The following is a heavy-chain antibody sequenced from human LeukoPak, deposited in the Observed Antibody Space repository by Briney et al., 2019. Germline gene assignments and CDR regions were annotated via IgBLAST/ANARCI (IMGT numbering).Heavy chain of an antibody. J-gene: IGHJ2*01. CDR1: GHTFTTYY. CDR2: INPSGGST. CDR3: ARDPARIWYFDL. Sequence: ASVKVSCKASGHTFTTYYIHWVRQAPGQGLEWMGIINPSGGSTSYAQKFQGRVTMTRDTSTSTVYMELSSLRSEDTAVYYCARDPARIWYFDLWGRGTLVTVSS. V-gene: IGHV1-46*01. D-gene: IGHD2/OR15-2a*01.